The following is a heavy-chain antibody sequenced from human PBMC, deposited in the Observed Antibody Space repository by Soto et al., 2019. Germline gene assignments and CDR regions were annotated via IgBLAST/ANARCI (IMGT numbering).Heavy chain of an antibody. CDR3: ARIRASTGTADY. Sequence: VNPTQTLTLTCTFSGFSLSTSGMCVSWIRQPPGKALEWLARIDWDDDKYYSTSLKTRLTISKDTSKNQVVLTMTNMDPVDTATYYCARIRASTGTADYWGQGTLVTVSS. D-gene: IGHD1-1*01. CDR1: GFSLSTSGMC. V-gene: IGHV2-70*11. J-gene: IGHJ4*02. CDR2: IDWDDDK.